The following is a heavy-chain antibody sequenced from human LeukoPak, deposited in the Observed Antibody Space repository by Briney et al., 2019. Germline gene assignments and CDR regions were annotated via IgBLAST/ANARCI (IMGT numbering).Heavy chain of an antibody. Sequence: PGGSLRLSCAASGFTFSNYWMHWVRQAPGKGLVWVSRINTDGSRITYADSVKGRFTISRDNSKNTLYLQMNSLRAEDTAVYYCARGKQTRTCVYYFDYWGQGTLVTVSS. CDR2: INTDGSRI. J-gene: IGHJ4*02. V-gene: IGHV3-74*01. CDR3: ARGKQTRTCVYYFDY. CDR1: GFTFSNYW. D-gene: IGHD1-14*01.